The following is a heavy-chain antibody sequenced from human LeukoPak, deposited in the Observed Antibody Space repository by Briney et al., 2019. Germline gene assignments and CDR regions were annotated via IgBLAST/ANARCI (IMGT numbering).Heavy chain of an antibody. Sequence: PGRSLRLSCAASGFTFSNYGMHWVRQAPGKGLEWVAVVWYDGSNKYYADSVKGRFTISRDNSKNTLYPQMNSLRAEDTAVYYCTRDPALEERTGFDIWGQGTMVTVSS. CDR2: VWYDGSNK. CDR1: GFTFSNYG. CDR3: TRDPALEERTGFDI. J-gene: IGHJ3*02. D-gene: IGHD1-14*01. V-gene: IGHV3-33*01.